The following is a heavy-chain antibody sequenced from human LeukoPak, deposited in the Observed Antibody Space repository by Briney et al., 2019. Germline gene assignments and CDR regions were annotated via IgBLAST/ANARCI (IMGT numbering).Heavy chain of an antibody. Sequence: PGGSLRLSCAASGFTFSSYAISWVRQAPGKGREGVSAISGSGGSTYYADSVKGRFTISRDNSKNTLYLQMNSLRAEDTAVYYCALVPAAISGIDYWGQGTLVTVSS. CDR3: ALVPAAISGIDY. CDR1: GFTFSSYA. J-gene: IGHJ4*02. CDR2: ISGSGGST. D-gene: IGHD2-2*01. V-gene: IGHV3-23*01.